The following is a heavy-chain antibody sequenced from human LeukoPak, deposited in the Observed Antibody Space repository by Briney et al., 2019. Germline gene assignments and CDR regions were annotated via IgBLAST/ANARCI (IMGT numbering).Heavy chain of an antibody. CDR3: AGDCNYGISCGTPSLFDY. Sequence: GASVKVSCKASGGTFSSYAISWVRQAPGQGLEWMGRIIPIFGTANYAQKFQGRVTITTDESTSTAYMELSSLRSEDTAVYYCAGDCNYGISCGTPSLFDYWGRGPLVTVSS. CDR2: IIPIFGTA. J-gene: IGHJ4*02. CDR1: GGTFSSYA. V-gene: IGHV1-69*05. D-gene: IGHD6-13*01.